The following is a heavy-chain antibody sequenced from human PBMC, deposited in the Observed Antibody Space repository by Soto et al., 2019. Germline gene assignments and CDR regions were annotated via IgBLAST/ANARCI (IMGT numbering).Heavy chain of an antibody. D-gene: IGHD1-26*01. CDR3: ATQRSEWELSFDY. CDR2: INPNSGGT. Sequence: QVQLVQSGAEVKKPGASVKVSCKASGYTFTGYYMHWVRQAPGQGLEWMGWINPNSGGTNYAQKFQGWVTMTRDTSVSTAYMELSRLRSDDTAVYYCATQRSEWELSFDYWGQGTLVTVSS. CDR1: GYTFTGYY. V-gene: IGHV1-2*04. J-gene: IGHJ4*02.